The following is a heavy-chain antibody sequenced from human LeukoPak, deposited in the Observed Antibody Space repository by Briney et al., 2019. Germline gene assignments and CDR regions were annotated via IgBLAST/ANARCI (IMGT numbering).Heavy chain of an antibody. D-gene: IGHD5-18*01. V-gene: IGHV4-30-2*01. J-gene: IGHJ4*02. Sequence: ASETRSLTCAVSGGSISSGGYSWSWIRQPPGKGLEWIGYIYHSGSTYYNPSLKSRVTISVDTSKNQFSLKLSSVTATDTAVYYCARGLVYSYGYSSHDYWGQGTLVTVSS. CDR2: IYHSGST. CDR3: ARGLVYSYGYSSHDY. CDR1: GGSISSGGYS.